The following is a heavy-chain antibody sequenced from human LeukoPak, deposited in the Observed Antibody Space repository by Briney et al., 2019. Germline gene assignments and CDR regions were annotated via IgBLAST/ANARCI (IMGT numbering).Heavy chain of an antibody. Sequence: GGSLRLSCAASGFTFSSYAMSWVRQAPGKGLEWVSSISGNSGSTYYADSVKGRFTISRDNSKNTVYLQMNSLRAEDTAVYYCVKVSAWAMVGATYFDYWGQGTLVTVSS. CDR3: VKVSAWAMVGATYFDY. J-gene: IGHJ4*02. CDR1: GFTFSSYA. CDR2: ISGNSGST. V-gene: IGHV3-23*01. D-gene: IGHD1-26*01.